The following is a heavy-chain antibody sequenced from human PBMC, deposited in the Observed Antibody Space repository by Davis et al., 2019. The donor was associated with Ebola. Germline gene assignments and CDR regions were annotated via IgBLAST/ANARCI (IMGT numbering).Heavy chain of an antibody. V-gene: IGHV3-7*03. CDR2: IKQDGSEK. D-gene: IGHD4-17*01. CDR3: ARGKSNDFGDD. Sequence: PGGSLRLSCAASGFTFSSYAMSWVRQAPGKGLEWVANIKQDGSEKYYVDSVKGRFTISRDNSKNTVYLQMNSLRAEDTAVYYCARGKSNDFGDDWGQGTLVTVSS. J-gene: IGHJ4*02. CDR1: GFTFSSYA.